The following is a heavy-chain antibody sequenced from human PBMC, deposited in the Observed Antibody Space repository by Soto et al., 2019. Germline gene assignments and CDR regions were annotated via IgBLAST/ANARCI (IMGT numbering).Heavy chain of an antibody. CDR1: GGTFSSYA. J-gene: IGHJ6*02. D-gene: IGHD3-22*01. V-gene: IGHV1-69*13. CDR2: IIPIFGTA. Sequence: SVKVSCKASGGTFSSYAISWVRQAPGQGLEWMGGIIPIFGTANYAQKFQGRVTITADESTSTAYMELSSLRSEDTAVYYCARGHYYDSSGYSSYYYGMDVWGQGTTVTVSS. CDR3: ARGHYYDSSGYSSYYYGMDV.